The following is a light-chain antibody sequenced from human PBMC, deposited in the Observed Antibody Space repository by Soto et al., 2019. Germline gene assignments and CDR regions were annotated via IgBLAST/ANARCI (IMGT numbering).Light chain of an antibody. J-gene: IGKJ1*01. CDR2: DAS. CDR1: QSIGRF. Sequence: DIQMTQSPSTLSASVGDRVTITCRASQSIGRFLAWYQHQPGKAPKLLIYDASTLDSGVPSRFSGTGPGTEFTFSITSLQPEDFGTYYCQQCYMGWKFVQVTKVDI. CDR3: QQCYMGWK. V-gene: IGKV1-5*01.